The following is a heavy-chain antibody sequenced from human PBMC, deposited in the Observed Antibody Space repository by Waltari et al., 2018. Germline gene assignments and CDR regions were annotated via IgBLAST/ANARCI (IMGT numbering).Heavy chain of an antibody. CDR1: GGSFSGYY. CDR2: INHSGST. CDR3: ARWRYGSGSYEDY. V-gene: IGHV4-34*01. D-gene: IGHD3-10*01. Sequence: QVQLQQWGAGLLKPSETLSLTCAVYGGSFSGYYWSWIRQPPGKGLEWRGEINHSGSTNHNPALKCRVTISVDTSKNQFSLKLSSVTAADTAVYYCARWRYGSGSYEDYWGQGTLVTVSS. J-gene: IGHJ4*02.